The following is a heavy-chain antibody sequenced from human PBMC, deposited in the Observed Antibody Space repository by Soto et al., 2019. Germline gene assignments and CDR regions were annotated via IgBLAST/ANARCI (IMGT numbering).Heavy chain of an antibody. CDR2: VYPDDSDI. V-gene: IGHV5-51*01. D-gene: IGHD1-26*01. CDR3: AKTLVGGGALDI. Sequence: EVQLVQSGAEVKKPGESPKISCKGSGYSFGNFWIAWVRQMPGKGLEWIGIVYPDDSDIRYSPSFQGQLTISADKSVSAAYLHLSSLRALDTPIYSCAKTLVGGGALDIWGQGTVVTVSS. J-gene: IGHJ3*02. CDR1: GYSFGNFW.